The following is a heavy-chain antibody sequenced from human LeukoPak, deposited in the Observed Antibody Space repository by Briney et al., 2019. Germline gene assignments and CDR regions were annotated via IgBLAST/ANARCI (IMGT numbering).Heavy chain of an antibody. Sequence: PSETLSLTCTVSGGSISSSSYYWGWIRQPPGKGLEWIGSIYYSGSTYYNPSLKSRVTISVDTSKNQFSLKLSSVTAADTAVYYCAGDNAGYCSSTSCYRSASFDYWGQGTLVTVSS. CDR1: GGSISSSSYY. J-gene: IGHJ4*02. D-gene: IGHD2-2*01. CDR2: IYYSGST. CDR3: AGDNAGYCSSTSCYRSASFDY. V-gene: IGHV4-39*02.